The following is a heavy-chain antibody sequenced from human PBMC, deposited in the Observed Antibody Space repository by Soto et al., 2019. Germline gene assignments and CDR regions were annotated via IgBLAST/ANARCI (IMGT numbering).Heavy chain of an antibody. CDR2: IIPIFGTA. Sequence: QVQLVQSGAEVKKPGSSVKVSCKASGGTFSNYAISWVRQAPGQGLEWMGGIIPIFGTANYAQKFQGRVTVTADESTRTASMELSSLRSEDTAIYYCAVGSVDIVPTGMKPFDPWGQGTLVTVSS. D-gene: IGHD5-12*01. CDR1: GGTFSNYA. J-gene: IGHJ5*02. V-gene: IGHV1-69*12. CDR3: AVGSVDIVPTGMKPFDP.